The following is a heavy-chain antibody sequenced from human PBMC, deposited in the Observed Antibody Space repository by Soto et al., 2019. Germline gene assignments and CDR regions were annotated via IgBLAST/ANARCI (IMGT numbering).Heavy chain of an antibody. CDR1: GDSVSSNSAA. CDR2: TYYRSKWYN. V-gene: IGHV6-1*01. CDR3: ARDSIAAAGQYYYYYGMDV. D-gene: IGHD6-13*01. J-gene: IGHJ6*02. Sequence: PSQTLSLTCAISGDSVSSNSAAWNWIRQSPSRGLEWLGRTYYRSKWYNDYAVSVKSRITINPDTSKNQFSLQLNSVTPEDTAVYYCARDSIAAAGQYYYYYGMDVWGQGTTVTVSS.